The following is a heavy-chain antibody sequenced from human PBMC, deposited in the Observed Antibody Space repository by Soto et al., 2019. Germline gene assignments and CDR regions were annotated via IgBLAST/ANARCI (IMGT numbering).Heavy chain of an antibody. CDR3: ARGLNVLGLAPGSRVHYGMDL. J-gene: IGHJ6*02. CDR2: MNPKSGNT. Sequence: ASVKVSCKATGYTFTSADINWVRQAPGQGLEWMGWMNPKSGNTGYAQEFQGRVTMTSSTSTSSAYMELSGLKSEDTATYYCARGLNVLGLAPGSRVHYGMDLWGQGTTVTVSS. D-gene: IGHD2-8*02. V-gene: IGHV1-8*01. CDR1: GYTFTSAD.